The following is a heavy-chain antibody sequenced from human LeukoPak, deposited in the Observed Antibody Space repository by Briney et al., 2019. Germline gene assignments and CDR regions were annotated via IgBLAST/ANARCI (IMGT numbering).Heavy chain of an antibody. CDR1: GFTFSSYA. D-gene: IGHD3-10*01. J-gene: IGHJ6*03. Sequence: GGSLRLSCAVSGFTFSSYAMSWVRQAPGKGLEWVSYISSSSSTIYYADSVKGRFTISRDNAKNSLYLQMNSLRAEDTAVYYCASCHYYGSNLMDVWGKGTTVTVSS. CDR3: ASCHYYGSNLMDV. CDR2: ISSSSSTI. V-gene: IGHV3-48*01.